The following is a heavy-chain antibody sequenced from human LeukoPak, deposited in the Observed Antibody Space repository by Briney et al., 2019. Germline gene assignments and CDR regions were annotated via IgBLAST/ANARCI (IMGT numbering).Heavy chain of an antibody. CDR3: ARDSPGQWLVSGPDY. D-gene: IGHD6-19*01. J-gene: IGHJ4*02. V-gene: IGHV1-3*01. Sequence: ASVKVSCKASGYTFTSYAMHWVRQAPGQRLEWMGWINAGNGNTKYSQKFQGRVTITRDTSASTAYMELSGLRSEDTAVYYCARDSPGQWLVSGPDYWGQGILVTVSS. CDR1: GYTFTSYA. CDR2: INAGNGNT.